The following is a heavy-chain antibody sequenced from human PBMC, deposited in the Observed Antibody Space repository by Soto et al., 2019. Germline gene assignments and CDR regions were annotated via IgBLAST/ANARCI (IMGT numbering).Heavy chain of an antibody. CDR2: IIPIFGTA. D-gene: IGHD3-22*01. J-gene: IGHJ4*02. V-gene: IGHV1-69*12. CDR3: ARVGETYYYDSSGYPRYYFDY. Sequence: QVQLVQSGAEVKKPGSSVKVSCKASGGTFSSYAISWVRQAPGQGLEWMGGIIPIFGTANYAQKFQGRVTITADESTRTAYMELSSLRSEDTAVYYCARVGETYYYDSSGYPRYYFDYWGQGTLVTVSS. CDR1: GGTFSSYA.